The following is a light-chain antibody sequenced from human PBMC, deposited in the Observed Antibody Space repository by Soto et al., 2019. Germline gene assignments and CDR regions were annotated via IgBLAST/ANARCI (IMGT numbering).Light chain of an antibody. Sequence: DIQMTQSPSSLSASVGDRVTITCRASQSISSYVNWYQQKPGKAPKLXIYAASSLQRGVPSRFSGSGSGTDFTLTISSLQPEDFATYYCQQSYSTPLTFGGGTKVDIK. CDR3: QQSYSTPLT. CDR2: AAS. V-gene: IGKV1-39*01. J-gene: IGKJ4*01. CDR1: QSISSY.